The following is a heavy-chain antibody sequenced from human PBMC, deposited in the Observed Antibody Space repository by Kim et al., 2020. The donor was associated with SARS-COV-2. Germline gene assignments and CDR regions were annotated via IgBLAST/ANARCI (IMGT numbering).Heavy chain of an antibody. CDR3: ATGGDRGGDCYTLHAGYFQH. CDR1: GFTFSSNG. J-gene: IGHJ1*01. V-gene: IGHV3-33*08. Sequence: GGSLRLSCAASGFTFSSNGMHWVRQAQGTGREWEAVTWYHGSSKYYDDSVKSRFTITRDNSKNKPYLQMNSLGTEDTAVYYCATGGDRGGDCYTLHAGYFQHWGQGTLVTVSS. D-gene: IGHD2-21*02. CDR2: TWYHGSSK.